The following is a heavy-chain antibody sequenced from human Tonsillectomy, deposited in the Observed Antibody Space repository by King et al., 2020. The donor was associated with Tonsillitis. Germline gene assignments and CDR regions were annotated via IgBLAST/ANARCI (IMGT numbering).Heavy chain of an antibody. J-gene: IGHJ4*02. V-gene: IGHV1-69*01. Sequence: VQLVESGAEVRKPGSSVKVSCKASGGTFSSYAISWGRQAPGQGLEWMGGIIPILDTANYAQKFQVRVTITADDSTSTVYMELCSLTSEDTAVYYCASPDYSGNSLYFDCWGQGTLVTVSS. CDR1: GGTFSSYA. D-gene: IGHD4-23*01. CDR2: IIPILDTA. CDR3: ASPDYSGNSLYFDC.